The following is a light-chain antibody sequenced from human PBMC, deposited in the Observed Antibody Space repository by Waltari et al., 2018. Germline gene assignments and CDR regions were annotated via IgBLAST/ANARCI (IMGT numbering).Light chain of an antibody. CDR3: CSKAGSSTV. V-gene: IGLV2-23*02. Sequence: QSALTQPASVSGSPGPSITISCAGSSYAVGSYNFVSWYQQHPGKAPKLIIYEVTKRPSEVPNRFSGSKSGNTASLTISGLQAEDESHYYCCSKAGSSTVFGGGTKLTVL. CDR2: EVT. CDR1: SYAVGSYNF. J-gene: IGLJ2*01.